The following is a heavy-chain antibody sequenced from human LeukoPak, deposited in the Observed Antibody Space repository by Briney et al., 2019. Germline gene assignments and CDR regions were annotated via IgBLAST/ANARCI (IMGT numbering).Heavy chain of an antibody. Sequence: GSLRLSCAASGFTFSSYAMHWVRQAPGKGLEWVAVISYDGSNKYYADSVKGRFTISRDNSKNTLYLQMNSLRAEDTAVYYCARERYSSGWNDYWGQGTLVTVSS. CDR1: GFTFSSYA. CDR3: ARERYSSGWNDY. J-gene: IGHJ4*02. D-gene: IGHD6-19*01. CDR2: ISYDGSNK. V-gene: IGHV3-30-3*01.